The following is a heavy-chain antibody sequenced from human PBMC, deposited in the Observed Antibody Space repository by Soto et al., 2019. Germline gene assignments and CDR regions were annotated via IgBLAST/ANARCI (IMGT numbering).Heavy chain of an antibody. V-gene: IGHV3-20*04. CDR2: LNWNGGST. CDR1: GFPFDDYG. D-gene: IGHD6-6*01. Sequence: GGSLRLSCAASGFPFDDYGMSWVRQAPGKGLEWVSGLNWNGGSTGYADSVKGRFTISRDNAKNSLYLQMNNLRAEDTALYYCARGGSSTSYYYYGMDVWGQGTTVTVSS. J-gene: IGHJ6*02. CDR3: ARGGSSTSYYYYGMDV.